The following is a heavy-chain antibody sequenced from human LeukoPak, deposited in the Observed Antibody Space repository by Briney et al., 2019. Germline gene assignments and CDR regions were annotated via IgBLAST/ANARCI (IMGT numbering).Heavy chain of an antibody. J-gene: IGHJ3*02. V-gene: IGHV3-74*01. D-gene: IGHD3-22*01. CDR1: GFTFSTYV. CDR3: ARGAGSYYYDSSGYPNDAFDI. CDR2: INSDGSST. Sequence: GGSLRLSCAASGFTFSTYVMNWFRQAPGKGLEWVSRINSDGSSTSYADSVKGRFTISRDNAKNTLYLQMNSLRAEDTAVYYCARGAGSYYYDSSGYPNDAFDIWGQGTMVTVSS.